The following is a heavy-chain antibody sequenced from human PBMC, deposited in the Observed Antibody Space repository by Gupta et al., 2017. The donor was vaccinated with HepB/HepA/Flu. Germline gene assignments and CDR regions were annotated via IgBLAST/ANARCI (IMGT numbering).Heavy chain of an antibody. CDR3: TRDQRSSYFDL. D-gene: IGHD3-10*01. J-gene: IGHJ2*01. Sequence: QGQLLESGGGVVQPGRSLRPSCAASGFTFRLYGMHWVRQAPGKGLEWVAVIFYDGSKQYYADSVKGRFTIARDSSKNTLDLQMNSLRGEDTAVYYCTRDQRSSYFDLWGRGTLVTVSS. V-gene: IGHV3-33*01. CDR2: IFYDGSKQ. CDR1: GFTFRLYG.